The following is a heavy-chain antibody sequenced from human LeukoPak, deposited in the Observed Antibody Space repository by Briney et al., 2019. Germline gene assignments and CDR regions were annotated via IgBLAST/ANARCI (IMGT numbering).Heavy chain of an antibody. Sequence: SETLSLTCTVSGGSISSSSYYWGWIRQPPGKGLEWIGSIYYSGSTYYNPSLKSRVTISVDTSKNQFSLKLSSVTAADTAVYYCARDEGDILTGYYGDFDYWGQGTLVTVSS. D-gene: IGHD3-9*01. V-gene: IGHV4-39*07. CDR2: IYYSGST. CDR1: GGSISSSSYY. J-gene: IGHJ4*02. CDR3: ARDEGDILTGYYGDFDY.